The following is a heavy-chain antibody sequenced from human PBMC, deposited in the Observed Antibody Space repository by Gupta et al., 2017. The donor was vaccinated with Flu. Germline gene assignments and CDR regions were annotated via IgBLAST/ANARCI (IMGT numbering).Heavy chain of an antibody. D-gene: IGHD2/OR15-2a*01. J-gene: IGHJ4*02. CDR3: ARWGGNIAYYFDD. CDR1: GVTTSNDG. Sequence: QVQLVESGGGVVQPGMSPRLSCAASGVTTSNDGMHWVRQDAGKGLEWVAVVWYDGSKKYYADSVKGRFTISRDKSKNTLYLQMNSLRAEDTAVYYCARWGGNIAYYFDDWGQGTLVTVSS. V-gene: IGHV3-33*01. CDR2: VWYDGSKK.